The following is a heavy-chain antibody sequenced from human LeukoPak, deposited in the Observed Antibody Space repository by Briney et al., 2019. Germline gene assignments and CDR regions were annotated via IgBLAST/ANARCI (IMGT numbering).Heavy chain of an antibody. D-gene: IGHD3-22*01. CDR3: AKSSYYDTSGSHREYYFDY. V-gene: IGHV3-23*01. CDR1: GFTFSLYW. Sequence: GGSLRLSCAASGFTFSLYWMNWVRQAPGKGLEWVSAISGSGGSTYYADSVKGRFTISRDNSKNTLYLQMNSLRAEDTALYYCAKSSYYDTSGSHREYYFDYWGQGALVTVSS. CDR2: ISGSGGST. J-gene: IGHJ4*02.